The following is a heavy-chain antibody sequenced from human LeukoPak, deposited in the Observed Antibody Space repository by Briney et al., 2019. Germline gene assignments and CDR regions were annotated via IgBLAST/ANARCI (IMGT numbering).Heavy chain of an antibody. J-gene: IGHJ4*02. D-gene: IGHD2-2*02. CDR3: ARGAPDIVVVPAAIAARTDFDY. Sequence: SETLSLTCSVSGVSISTTGYHWDWIRQPPGKGLEWIGTIYYSGSMFYNPSLKSRLTISVDTSKDQFSLKLISVTAADTAVYYCARGAPDIVVVPAAIAARTDFDYWGQGTLVTVSS. CDR1: GVSISTTGYH. V-gene: IGHV4-39*01. CDR2: IYYSGSM.